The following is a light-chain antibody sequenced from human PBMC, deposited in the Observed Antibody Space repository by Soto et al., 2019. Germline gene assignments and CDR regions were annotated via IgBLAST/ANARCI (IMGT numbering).Light chain of an antibody. CDR3: QYYDSSLSASGSV. Sequence: QSVLTQPPSVSGAPGQRVTISCTGSSSNIGAGYDVHWYQQLPGTAPKLLIYGNSNRPSGVPDRFSGSKSGTSASLAITGLQAEDEADYYCQYYDSSLSASGSVFGGGTKLTVL. CDR1: SSNIGAGYD. V-gene: IGLV1-40*01. J-gene: IGLJ2*01. CDR2: GNS.